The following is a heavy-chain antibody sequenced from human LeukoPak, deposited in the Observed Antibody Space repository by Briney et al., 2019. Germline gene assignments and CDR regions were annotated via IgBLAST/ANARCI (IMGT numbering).Heavy chain of an antibody. Sequence: GGSLRLSCAASGFTVKSAWMNWVRQAPGKGLEWVGLIKNDGRTTDHAAPVKGRFTISRDDSKNTLFLQMNSLKTEDTAVYYCTTGYSTAWHDHCWGQGTLVTVSS. J-gene: IGHJ4*02. CDR1: GFTVKSAW. CDR2: IKNDGRTT. CDR3: TTGYSTAWHDHC. V-gene: IGHV3-15*01. D-gene: IGHD2/OR15-2a*01.